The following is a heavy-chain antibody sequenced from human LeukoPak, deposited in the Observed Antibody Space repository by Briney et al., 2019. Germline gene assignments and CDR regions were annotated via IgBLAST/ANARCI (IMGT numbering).Heavy chain of an antibody. Sequence: SQTLSLTCTVSGGSISSGGYYWSWIRQHPGKGLEWIGYIYYSGSTYYNPSLKSRVTISVDTSKNQFSLKLSSVTAADTAVYYCARRGYNNDAFDIWGQGTMVAVSS. V-gene: IGHV4-31*03. CDR3: ARRGYNNDAFDI. CDR2: IYYSGST. D-gene: IGHD5-18*01. CDR1: GGSISSGGYY. J-gene: IGHJ3*02.